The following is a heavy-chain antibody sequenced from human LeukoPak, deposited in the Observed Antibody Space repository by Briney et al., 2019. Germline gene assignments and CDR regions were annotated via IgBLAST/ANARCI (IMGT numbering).Heavy chain of an antibody. V-gene: IGHV4-38-2*01. CDR2: IYHSGST. Sequence: SETLSLTCAVSGYSLSSGYYWGWIRQPPGKGLEWIGSIYHSGSTYYNPSLKSRVTISVDTSKNQFSLKLSSVTAADTAVYYCARGRLGLGGTYSKSSNFDYWGQGTLVTVSS. J-gene: IGHJ4*02. CDR3: ARGRLGLGGTYSKSSNFDY. D-gene: IGHD3-16*01. CDR1: GYSLSSGYY.